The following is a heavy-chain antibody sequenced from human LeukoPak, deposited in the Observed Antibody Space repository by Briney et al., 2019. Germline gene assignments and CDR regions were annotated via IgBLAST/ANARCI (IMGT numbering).Heavy chain of an antibody. Sequence: ASVKVSCKASGYTFTGYYMHWVRQAPGQGLEWMGWINPNSGGTNYAQKFQGRVTMTRDTSISTAYMELSRLRSDDTAVYYCAKDLRGAAAAIWFQHWGQGTLVTVSS. CDR3: AKDLRGAAAAIWFQH. V-gene: IGHV1-2*02. CDR1: GYTFTGYY. J-gene: IGHJ1*01. D-gene: IGHD6-13*01. CDR2: INPNSGGT.